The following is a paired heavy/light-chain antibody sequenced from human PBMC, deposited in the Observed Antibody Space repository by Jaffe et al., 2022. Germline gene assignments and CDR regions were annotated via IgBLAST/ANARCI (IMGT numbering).Heavy chain of an antibody. J-gene: IGHJ4*02. D-gene: IGHD3-10*01. CDR1: GFTFSSYG. Sequence: QVQLVESGGGVVQPGGSLRLSCAASGFTFSSYGMHWVRQAPGKGLEWVAFVRYDESYKYYGDSVKGRFTISRDNSKNTLYLQMNSLRVEDTAVYYCAKDQRYFGSGSYHGYYFDYWGQGALVTVSS. CDR2: VRYDESYK. CDR3: AKDQRYFGSGSYHGYYFDY. V-gene: IGHV3-30*02.
Light chain of an antibody. J-gene: IGLJ2*01. V-gene: IGLV2-8*01. CDR3: SSYAGSNNLL. CDR1: SSDIGVYNY. CDR2: DVS. Sequence: QSALTQPPSASESPGQSVTISCTGTSSDIGVYNYVSWYQQHPGKAPKLMIYDVSKRPSGVPDRFSGSKSGNTASLTVSGLQAEDEADYYCSSYAGSNNLLFGGGTQLTVL.